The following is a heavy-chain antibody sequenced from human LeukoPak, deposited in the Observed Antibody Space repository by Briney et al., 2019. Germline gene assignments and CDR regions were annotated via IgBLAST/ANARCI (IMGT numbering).Heavy chain of an antibody. V-gene: IGHV4-34*01. Sequence: PSETLSLTCTVYGGSFSGYYWSWIRQPPGKGLEWIGEINHSGSTNYNPSLKSRVTISVDTSKNQFSLKLSSVTAADTAVYYCARRRTNWKGSHDYWGQGTLVTVSS. J-gene: IGHJ4*02. CDR1: GGSFSGYY. D-gene: IGHD1-20*01. CDR3: ARRRTNWKGSHDY. CDR2: INHSGST.